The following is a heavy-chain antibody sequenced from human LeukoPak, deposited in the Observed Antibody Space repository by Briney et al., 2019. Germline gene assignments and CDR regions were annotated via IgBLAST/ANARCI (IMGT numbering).Heavy chain of an antibody. Sequence: SETLSLTCTVSGGSVSSGSYYWSWIRQPPGKGLEWIGYIYYSGSTNYNPSLKSRVTISVDTSKNQFSLKLSSVTAADTAVYYCARDRRYYDSNGTVYYDGMDVWGQGTMVTVSS. D-gene: IGHD3-22*01. J-gene: IGHJ6*02. V-gene: IGHV4-61*01. CDR2: IYYSGST. CDR1: GGSVSSGSYY. CDR3: ARDRRYYDSNGTVYYDGMDV.